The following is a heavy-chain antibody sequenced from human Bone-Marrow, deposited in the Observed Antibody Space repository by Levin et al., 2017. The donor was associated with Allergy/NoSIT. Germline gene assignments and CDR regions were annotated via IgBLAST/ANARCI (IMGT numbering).Heavy chain of an antibody. CDR1: GFTFSTSA. V-gene: IGHV3-23*01. D-gene: IGHD3-10*01. CDR3: AKYLGSAVATRRSFDY. J-gene: IGHJ4*02. CDR2: IGGGGGDI. Sequence: PGESLKISCAASGFTFSTSAMAWVRQAPDKGLEWVSVIGGGGGDIQYADSVKGRFSISRDNSRNALYLQLDTLRVEDTVVYYCAKYLGSAVATRRSFDYWGQGILVTVSS.